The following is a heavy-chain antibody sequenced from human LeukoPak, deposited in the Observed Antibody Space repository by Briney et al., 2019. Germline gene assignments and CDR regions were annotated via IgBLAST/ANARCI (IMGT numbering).Heavy chain of an antibody. D-gene: IGHD5-12*01. Sequence: ASVKVSCKASGYTFTGYYMHWVRQAPGQGLEWMGWINTNTGNPTYAQGFTGRFVFSLGTSVSTAYLQISSLKAEDTAVYYCARSRVIVATPAADYWGQGTLVTVSS. CDR2: INTNTGNP. CDR1: GYTFTGYY. J-gene: IGHJ4*02. V-gene: IGHV7-4-1*02. CDR3: ARSRVIVATPAADY.